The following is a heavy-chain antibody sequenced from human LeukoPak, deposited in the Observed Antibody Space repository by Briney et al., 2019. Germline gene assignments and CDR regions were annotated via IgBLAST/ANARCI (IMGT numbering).Heavy chain of an antibody. CDR2: INPNSGRT. Sequence: ASVKVSCKASGYTFTGYYIHWVRQAPGQGLEWMAWINPNSGRTDYAQKFQGRVTMTRDTSIGTAYMELSRLRSDDTAVYYCARSPTYFYDSSGYYPGEYYFDYWGQGTLVTVSS. CDR3: ARSPTYFYDSSGYYPGEYYFDY. CDR1: GYTFTGYY. D-gene: IGHD3-22*01. V-gene: IGHV1-2*02. J-gene: IGHJ4*02.